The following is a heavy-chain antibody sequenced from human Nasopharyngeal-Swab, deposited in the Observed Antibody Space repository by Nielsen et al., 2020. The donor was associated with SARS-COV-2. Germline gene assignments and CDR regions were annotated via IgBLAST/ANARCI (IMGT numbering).Heavy chain of an antibody. J-gene: IGHJ5*02. Sequence: SETLSLTCTVSGGSISSSSYYWGWIRQPPGKGLEWIGSIYYSGSTYYNPSLKSRVTISVDTSKNQFSLKLSSVTAADTAVYYCAREIITIFGVVIPNWFDPWGREPWSPSPQ. CDR3: AREIITIFGVVIPNWFDP. V-gene: IGHV4-39*02. D-gene: IGHD3-3*01. CDR2: IYYSGST. CDR1: GGSISSSSYY.